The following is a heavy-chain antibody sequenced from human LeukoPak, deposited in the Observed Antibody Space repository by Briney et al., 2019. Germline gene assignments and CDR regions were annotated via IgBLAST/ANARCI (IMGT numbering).Heavy chain of an antibody. CDR2: IRQDASEK. J-gene: IGHJ6*02. Sequence: GGSLRLSCAVSGFTFSGYWMTWVRQAPGKGLEGVANIRQDASEKYYVDSVKGRYTISRDNAKNSLYLQINTLRAEDTAVYYCASGEYYYYGMDVWGQGTTVTVSS. V-gene: IGHV3-7*03. CDR1: GFTFSGYW. CDR3: ASGEYYYYGMDV.